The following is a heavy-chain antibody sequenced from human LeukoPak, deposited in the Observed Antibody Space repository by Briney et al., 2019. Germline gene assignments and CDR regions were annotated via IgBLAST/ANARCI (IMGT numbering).Heavy chain of an antibody. CDR2: IYTSGST. V-gene: IGHV4-61*02. CDR3: ARSKVAVAGTPNWFDP. J-gene: IGHJ5*02. Sequence: SQTLSLTCTVSGGSISSGSYYWSWIRQPAGKGLEWIGRIYTSGSTNYNPSLESRVTISVDTSKNQFSLKLSSVTAADTAVCYCARSKVAVAGTPNWFDPWGQGTLVTVSS. D-gene: IGHD6-19*01. CDR1: GGSISSGSYY.